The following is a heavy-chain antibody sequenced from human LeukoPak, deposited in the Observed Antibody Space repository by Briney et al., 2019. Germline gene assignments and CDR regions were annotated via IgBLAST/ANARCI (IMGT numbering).Heavy chain of an antibody. V-gene: IGHV4-59*01. CDR1: GGSISSYY. J-gene: IGHJ5*02. Sequence: SETLSLTCTVSGGSISSYYWSWIRQPPGKGLEWIGYIYYSGSTNYNPSLKSRVTISVDTSKNQFSLKLSSVTAADTAVYYCARAFVAAAGTGPNWFDPWAREPWSPSPQ. CDR3: ARAFVAAAGTGPNWFDP. CDR2: IYYSGST. D-gene: IGHD6-13*01.